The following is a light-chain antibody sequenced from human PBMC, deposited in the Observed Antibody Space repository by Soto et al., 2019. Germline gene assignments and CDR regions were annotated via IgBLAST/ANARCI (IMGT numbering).Light chain of an antibody. V-gene: IGKV3-20*01. CDR2: GAS. Sequence: ESVLTHSPGTLSWSPGERATLSCRASQSVSSSYLAWYQQKPGQAPRLLIYGASSRATGIPDKFSGSGSGTDFTLTISRLEPEDFAVYYCQQFGSSEWTFGQGTKVDI. J-gene: IGKJ1*01. CDR3: QQFGSSEWT. CDR1: QSVSSSY.